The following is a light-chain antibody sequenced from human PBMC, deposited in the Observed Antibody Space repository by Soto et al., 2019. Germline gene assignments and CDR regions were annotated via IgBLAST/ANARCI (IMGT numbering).Light chain of an antibody. CDR2: AAA. Sequence: AIRMTQSPSSFSASTGDRVTITCRASQGISYYLAWYQQKPGKAPKPLIYAAATLQRRAPSRLSASGSGTDFSVTFSRLQSEDFATYYCQQYLSHPYTFGQGTKLEI. CDR1: QGISYY. V-gene: IGKV1-8*01. J-gene: IGKJ2*01. CDR3: QQYLSHPYT.